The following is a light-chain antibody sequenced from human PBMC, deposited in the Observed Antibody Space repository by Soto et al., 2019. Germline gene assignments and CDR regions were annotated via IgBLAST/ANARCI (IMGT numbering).Light chain of an antibody. J-gene: IGKJ2*01. Sequence: DIQLTQSTSSLSSSVGDRVTITCRVSQGIRSYLNWYRQQPGKVPKLLIYSTSTLQSGVSSRFSGSRSGTEFTLTISRLQPEDVATSSCPRTYNAPYSFGQGTQLEIK. V-gene: IGKV1-27*01. CDR2: STS. CDR1: QGIRSY. CDR3: PRTYNAPYS.